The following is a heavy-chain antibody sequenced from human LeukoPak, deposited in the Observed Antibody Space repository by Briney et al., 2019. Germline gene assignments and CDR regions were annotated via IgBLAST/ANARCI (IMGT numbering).Heavy chain of an antibody. CDR1: GFTFSSYS. Sequence: PGGSLRLSCAASGFTFSSYSMNWVRHAPGKGLVWVSRINIHGNITSYADSVKGRFTISRDNAKNTLYLQMNSLRAEDTAVYYCTTSRTFDYWGQGTLVTVSS. J-gene: IGHJ4*02. CDR2: INIHGNIT. D-gene: IGHD2-2*01. V-gene: IGHV3-74*01. CDR3: TTSRTFDY.